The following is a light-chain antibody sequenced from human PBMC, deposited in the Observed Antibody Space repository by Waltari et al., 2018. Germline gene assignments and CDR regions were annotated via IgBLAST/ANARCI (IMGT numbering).Light chain of an antibody. V-gene: IGLV2-11*01. CDR3: CSYAGSYTVL. Sequence: QSALTQPRSVSGSPGQSVTFPCPGTSNDVGGYNHVSWYQQSPGKAPKLMFYDVFNRPSGVPVRFSGSKSGNTASLTISGLQADDEADYYCCSYAGSYTVLFGGGTKLTVL. J-gene: IGLJ2*01. CDR1: SNDVGGYNH. CDR2: DVF.